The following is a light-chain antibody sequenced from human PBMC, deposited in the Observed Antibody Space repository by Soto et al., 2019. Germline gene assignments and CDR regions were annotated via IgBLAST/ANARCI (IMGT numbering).Light chain of an antibody. Sequence: QSVLTQPPSVSAAPGQMITISCSGSSSSIGSNYVSWYQQLPGTAPKLLIYESKKRPSGISDRISGSKSGTSATLGIAGLQTGEEADYYCGAWDSSLNVYVFGTGTKLTVL. V-gene: IGLV1-51*01. J-gene: IGLJ1*01. CDR1: SSSIGSNY. CDR3: GAWDSSLNVYV. CDR2: ESK.